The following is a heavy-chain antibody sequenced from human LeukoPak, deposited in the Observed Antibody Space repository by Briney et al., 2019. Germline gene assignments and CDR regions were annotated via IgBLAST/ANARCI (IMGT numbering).Heavy chain of an antibody. Sequence: SETLSLTCTVSGASISSGDYYWSWIRQPPGKGLEWIGNIYYSGRTYYNPSLKSRVTISLTTPKNQFSLKLRSVTAADTAVYYCARDRDCGGYCSIVHYYYYGMDVWGQGTTVTVSS. CDR1: GASISSGDYY. CDR2: IYYSGRT. CDR3: ARDRDCGGYCSIVHYYYYGMDV. J-gene: IGHJ6*02. V-gene: IGHV4-30-4*01. D-gene: IGHD2-21*02.